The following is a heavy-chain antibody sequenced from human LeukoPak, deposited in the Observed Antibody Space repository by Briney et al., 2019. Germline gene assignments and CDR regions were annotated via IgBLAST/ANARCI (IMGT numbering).Heavy chain of an antibody. CDR3: ASPEYSSSWYGYFQH. CDR1: GFTFSSYG. D-gene: IGHD6-13*01. J-gene: IGHJ1*01. V-gene: IGHV3-30*03. Sequence: GGSLRLSCAASGFTFSSYGMHWVRQAPGKGLEWVAVISYDGSNKYYADSVKGRFTISRDNSKNTLYLQMNSLRAEDTAVYYCASPEYSSSWYGYFQHWGQGTLVTVSS. CDR2: ISYDGSNK.